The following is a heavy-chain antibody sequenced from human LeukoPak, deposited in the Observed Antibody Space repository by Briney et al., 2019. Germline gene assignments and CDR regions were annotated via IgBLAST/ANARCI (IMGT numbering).Heavy chain of an antibody. Sequence: GGSLRLSCAASGFTFGTYWIHWVRQAPGKGLVWVSRIRDDGRNTMYADSVKGRFTISRDNANNILFLQMNSLRGDDTAVYYCARERDLSGAYYMDVWGKGTTVTVSS. J-gene: IGHJ6*03. V-gene: IGHV3-74*03. CDR3: ARERDLSGAYYMDV. CDR1: GFTFGTYW. D-gene: IGHD2/OR15-2a*01. CDR2: IRDDGRNT.